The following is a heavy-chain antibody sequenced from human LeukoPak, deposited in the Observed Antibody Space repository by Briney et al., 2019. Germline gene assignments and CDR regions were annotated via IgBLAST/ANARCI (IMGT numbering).Heavy chain of an antibody. CDR2: INSDGSST. CDR3: ARAAGSWYYYYYYMDV. D-gene: IGHD6-13*01. J-gene: IGHJ6*03. V-gene: IGHV3-74*01. CDR1: GFTFSSYW. Sequence: GGSLRLSCAASGFTFSSYWMHWVRQAPGKGLVWVSRINSDGSSTSYADSVKGRFTISRDNAKNTLYLQMNSLRAEDTAVYYCARAAGSWYYYYYYMDVWGKGTTVTVSS.